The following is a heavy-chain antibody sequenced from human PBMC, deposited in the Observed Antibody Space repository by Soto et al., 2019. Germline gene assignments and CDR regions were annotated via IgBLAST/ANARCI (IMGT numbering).Heavy chain of an antibody. CDR2: IYYSGST. D-gene: IGHD5-18*01. J-gene: IGHJ4*02. CDR3: ARYTGYSYGHPFDY. CDR1: GGSISSYY. Sequence: NPSETLSLTCTVSGGSISSYYWSWIRQPPGKGLEWIGYIYYSGSTNYNPSLKSRVTISVDTSKNQFSLKLSSVTAADTAVYYCARYTGYSYGHPFDYWGQGTLVTVSS. V-gene: IGHV4-59*01.